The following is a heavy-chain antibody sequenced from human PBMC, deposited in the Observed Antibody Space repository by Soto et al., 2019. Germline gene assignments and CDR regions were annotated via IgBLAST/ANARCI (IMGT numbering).Heavy chain of an antibody. Sequence: EVQLLESGGGLVQPGGSLRLSCAASGFTFSSYAMSWVRQAPGKGLEWVSAISGSGGSTYYADSVKGRFTISRDNSKNPLYLQMNSLRAEDTGVYYCAKIPGSGYDSHPLDYGGQGTLVTVSS. CDR3: AKIPGSGYDSHPLDY. CDR2: ISGSGGST. J-gene: IGHJ4*02. V-gene: IGHV3-23*01. D-gene: IGHD5-12*01. CDR1: GFTFSSYA.